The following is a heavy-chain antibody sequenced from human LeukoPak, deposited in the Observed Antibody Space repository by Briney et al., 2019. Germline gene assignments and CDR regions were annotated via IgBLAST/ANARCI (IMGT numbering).Heavy chain of an antibody. V-gene: IGHV3-74*01. CDR2: INGDGSWT. Sequence: GGSLRLSCAASGNYWMHWVRQAPGKGLVWVSHINGDGSWTTYADSVKGRFTISKDNAKNTVYLQMNNLRAEDTAVYYCVSFYETYWGRGTLVAVSS. D-gene: IGHD2-2*01. J-gene: IGHJ4*02. CDR3: VSFYETY. CDR1: GNYW.